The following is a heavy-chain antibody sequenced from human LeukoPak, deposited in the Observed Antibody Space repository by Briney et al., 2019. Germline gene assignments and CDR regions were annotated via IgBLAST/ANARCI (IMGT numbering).Heavy chain of an antibody. J-gene: IGHJ4*02. D-gene: IGHD7-27*01. Sequence: ASVKVSCKTSGYTFTNYDINWVRQATGQGLEWLGWMSPNNGDAGYAQKFQGRVTMTRDTSTNTAYMELSALTSEDTAVYYCARNPPGTGDFNSWGQGALVTVSS. CDR2: MSPNNGDA. CDR3: ARNPPGTGDFNS. V-gene: IGHV1-8*01. CDR1: GYTFTNYD.